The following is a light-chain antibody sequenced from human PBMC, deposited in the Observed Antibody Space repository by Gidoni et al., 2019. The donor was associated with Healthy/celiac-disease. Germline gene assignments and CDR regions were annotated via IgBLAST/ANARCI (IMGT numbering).Light chain of an antibody. Sequence: QSLLTQPPSVSGPPGQRVTISCTGSSSNIGAGYDLPWYQQLPGTAPKLLIYGNSNRPSGVPDRFSGSKSGTSASLAITGLQAEDEADYYCQSYDSSLSGVVFGGGTKLTVL. CDR3: QSYDSSLSGVV. V-gene: IGLV1-40*01. CDR1: SSNIGAGYD. J-gene: IGLJ2*01. CDR2: GNS.